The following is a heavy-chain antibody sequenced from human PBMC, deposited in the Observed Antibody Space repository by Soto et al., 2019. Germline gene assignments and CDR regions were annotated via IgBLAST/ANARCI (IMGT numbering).Heavy chain of an antibody. J-gene: IGHJ4*01. CDR2: INHSGST. CDR1: GGSFSGYY. CDR3: ARHLAAGTLDY. V-gene: IGHV4-34*01. Sequence: QVQLQQWGAGLLKPSETLSLTCAVYGGSFSGYYWSWIRQPPGKGLEWIGEINHSGSTNYNPSLKSRVTISVDTSKNQFSLKLSSVTAADTAVYYCARHLAAGTLDYWGHGTLVTVSS. D-gene: IGHD6-13*01.